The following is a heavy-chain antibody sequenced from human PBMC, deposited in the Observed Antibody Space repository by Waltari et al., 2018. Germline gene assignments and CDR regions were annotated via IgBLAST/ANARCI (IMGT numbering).Heavy chain of an antibody. CDR2: IYYSGST. CDR3: ARVLTAGRGYYYYYMDV. CDR1: GGSISSYY. V-gene: IGHV4-59*01. D-gene: IGHD6-13*01. J-gene: IGHJ6*03. Sequence: QVQLQESGPGLVKPSETLSLTCTVSGGSISSYYWSWIRQPPGKGLEWIGYIYYSGSTNYNPSLKSRVTISVETSKNQFSLKLSSVTAADTAVYYCARVLTAGRGYYYYYMDVWGKGTTVTISS.